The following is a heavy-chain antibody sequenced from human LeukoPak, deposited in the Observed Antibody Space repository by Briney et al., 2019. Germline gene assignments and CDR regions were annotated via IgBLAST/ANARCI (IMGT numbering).Heavy chain of an antibody. D-gene: IGHD6-13*01. CDR1: GFPFSNYW. V-gene: IGHV3-74*01. CDR2: VNSDGSTT. Sequence: PGGSPRLSCAASGFPFSNYWMHWVRQAPGKGLVWVSRVNSDGSTTNYAGSVKGRFTISRDNAENTLYMRMNSLRPEDTAVYYCARGYYSSSRIDNWGQGTLVTVSS. J-gene: IGHJ4*02. CDR3: ARGYYSSSRIDN.